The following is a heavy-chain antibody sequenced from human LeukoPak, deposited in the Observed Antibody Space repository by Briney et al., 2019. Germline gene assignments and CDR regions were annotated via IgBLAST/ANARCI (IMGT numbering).Heavy chain of an antibody. Sequence: GGSLRLSCGASGFTFTTHWIHWVRQAPGKGLVWVSRKPDGSDTNYADSVKGRFTISRDNAKNSLYLQMNSLRAEDTAVYYCARTGQGIDYWGQGTLVTVSS. CDR1: GFTFTTHW. J-gene: IGHJ4*02. D-gene: IGHD3-10*01. CDR3: ARTGQGIDY. CDR2: KPDGSDT. V-gene: IGHV3-74*01.